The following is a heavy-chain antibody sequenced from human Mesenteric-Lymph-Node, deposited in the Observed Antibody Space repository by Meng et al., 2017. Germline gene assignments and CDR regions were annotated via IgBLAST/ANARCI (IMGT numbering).Heavy chain of an antibody. CDR2: IYYTGST. CDR3: ATWIQLGAFDY. J-gene: IGHJ4*02. D-gene: IGHD1-1*01. Sequence: QLQLQESGPGLVKPSETLSLTCTVSVGSISSGAYYGTWIRQHPGKGLEWIGYIYYTGSTYYNPSLKSRVTISGDTSKNQFSLKLSSVTAADTAVYYCATWIQLGAFDYWGQGTLVTVSS. V-gene: IGHV4-31*03. CDR1: VGSISSGAYY.